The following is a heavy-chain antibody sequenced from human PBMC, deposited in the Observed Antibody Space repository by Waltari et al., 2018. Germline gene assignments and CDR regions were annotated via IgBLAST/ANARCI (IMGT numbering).Heavy chain of an antibody. J-gene: IGHJ4*02. D-gene: IGHD5-12*01. Sequence: QVQLVQSGAEVKKPGASVKVSCKFSGYTLTELSIHWVRQSPGKGLEWMGGFEPEDGETIYAQKFQGRVTMTEDTSTDTAYMERSSLRSEDTAVYYCARGRKMATTKTPPPYFDYWGQGTLVTVSS. CDR3: ARGRKMATTKTPPPYFDY. CDR1: GYTLTELS. V-gene: IGHV1-24*01. CDR2: FEPEDGET.